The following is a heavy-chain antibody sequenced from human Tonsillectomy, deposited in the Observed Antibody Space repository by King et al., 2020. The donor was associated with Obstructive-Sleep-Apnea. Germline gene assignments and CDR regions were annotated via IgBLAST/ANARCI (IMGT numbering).Heavy chain of an antibody. D-gene: IGHD3-22*01. J-gene: IGHJ4*02. Sequence: VQLVESGGGLVQPGGSLRLSCAASGFTFSSYAMSWVRQAPGKGLEWVSAISGSVGSTYYAYSVKGRFTISRDNSKNTLYLQMNSLRAEDTAVYYCAKCYDSSGYYYDYWGQGTLVTVSS. CDR2: ISGSVGST. V-gene: IGHV3-23*04. CDR3: AKCYDSSGYYYDY. CDR1: GFTFSSYA.